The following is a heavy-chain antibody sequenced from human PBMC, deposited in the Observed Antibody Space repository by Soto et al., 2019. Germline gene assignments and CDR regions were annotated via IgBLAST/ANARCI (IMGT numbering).Heavy chain of an antibody. V-gene: IGHV1-8*01. CDR2: MNPNSGNT. D-gene: IGHD3-10*01. J-gene: IGHJ5*02. CDR1: GYTFTSYD. CDR3: ARPYYYGSGNAYNWFDP. Sequence: SVKVSCKASGYTFTSYDINWVRQATGQGLEWMGWMNPNSGNTGYAQKFQGRVTMTRNTSKSTAYMELSSLRSEDTAVYYCARPYYYGSGNAYNWFDPWGQGTLVTVSS.